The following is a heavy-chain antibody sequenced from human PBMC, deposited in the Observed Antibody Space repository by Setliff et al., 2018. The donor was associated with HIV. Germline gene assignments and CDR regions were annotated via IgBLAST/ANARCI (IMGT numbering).Heavy chain of an antibody. CDR1: GDTFTGHA. V-gene: IGHV1-69*05. D-gene: IGHD2-8*01. J-gene: IGHJ4*02. CDR2: IIPITGTI. Sequence: SVKVSCKISGDTFTGHAIVWVRQAPGQGLEWMGGIIPITGTIHFAQKFQDRITATKDESTGTVYMELSSLRAEDTAVYYCARKAGYCPHGGCWSPLDYWGQGTLVTVSS. CDR3: ARKAGYCPHGGCWSPLDY.